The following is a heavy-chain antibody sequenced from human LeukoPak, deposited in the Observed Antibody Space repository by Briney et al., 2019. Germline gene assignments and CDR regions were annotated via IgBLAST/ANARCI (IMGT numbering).Heavy chain of an antibody. CDR1: GFTVSSNY. D-gene: IGHD3-3*01. J-gene: IGHJ3*02. CDR3: ARETRFLESGAFDI. CDR2: IYSGGST. Sequence: LPGGSLRLSCAASGFTVSSNYMSWVRQAPGKGLEWVSVIYSGGSTYYADSVKGRFTISRDNSKNTLYLQMNSLRAEDTAVYYCARETRFLESGAFDIWGQGTMVTVSS. V-gene: IGHV3-66*01.